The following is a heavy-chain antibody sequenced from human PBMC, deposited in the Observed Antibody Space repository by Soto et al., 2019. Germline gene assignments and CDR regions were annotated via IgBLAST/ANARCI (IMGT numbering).Heavy chain of an antibody. J-gene: IGHJ4*02. CDR1: GFSFSTCA. D-gene: IGHD3-22*01. V-gene: IGHV3-23*01. CDR2: ISASGDTT. Sequence: EVQLLESGGGLVQPGGSLRLSCAASGFSFSTCAVSWVRQAPGKGLEWVSSISASGDTTHYAESVRGRFTISRDNSRNTLHLQMSSLTAEDTAIYSCAAQVTGYFVPFDFWGRGTLVTVSS. CDR3: AAQVTGYFVPFDF.